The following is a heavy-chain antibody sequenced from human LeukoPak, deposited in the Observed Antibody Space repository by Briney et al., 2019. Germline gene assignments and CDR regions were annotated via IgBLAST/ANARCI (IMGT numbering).Heavy chain of an antibody. CDR3: ARGGSGRQALSWYFDL. CDR2: VTAMYNIA. J-gene: IGHJ2*01. CDR1: GGTFTNYA. Sequence: AASVTVSCKASGGTFTNYAFSWVRQAPGQGLEWMGRVTAMYNIADYAPKFHGRVTIIADTSTTTAYMDLRNLTSDDTAVYYCARGGSGRQALSWYFDLWGRGTLVTVSS. D-gene: IGHD3-16*01. V-gene: IGHV1-69*04.